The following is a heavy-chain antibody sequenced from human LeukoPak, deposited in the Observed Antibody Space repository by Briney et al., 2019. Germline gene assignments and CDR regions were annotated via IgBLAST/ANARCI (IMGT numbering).Heavy chain of an antibody. CDR3: ARHQLGSSLPYGMDV. J-gene: IGHJ6*02. D-gene: IGHD2-2*01. CDR1: GGPISSYY. V-gene: IGHV4-59*08. CDR2: IYYSGST. Sequence: KPSETLSLTCTVSGGPISSYYWSWIRQPPGKGLEWIGYIYYSGSTNYNPSLKSRVTISVDTSKNQFSLKLSSVTAADTAVYYCARHQLGSSLPYGMDVWGQGTTVTVSS.